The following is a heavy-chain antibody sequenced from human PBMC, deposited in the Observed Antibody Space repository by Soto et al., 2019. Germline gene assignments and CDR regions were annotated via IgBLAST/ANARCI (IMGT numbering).Heavy chain of an antibody. CDR1: GGSNRNVY. J-gene: IGHJ4*01. D-gene: IGHD2-15*01. Sequence: SETRSLSCTFSGGSNRNVYWSLIRQPPGKGLGCIGFIFHSGNAKYHPSLKSRVTMSVDTSKNHFSLSLDSVTAADTAVYFCARAHAPTLPFDYWGQGTLVNVSS. CDR3: ARAHAPTLPFDY. V-gene: IGHV4-59*01. CDR2: IFHSGNA.